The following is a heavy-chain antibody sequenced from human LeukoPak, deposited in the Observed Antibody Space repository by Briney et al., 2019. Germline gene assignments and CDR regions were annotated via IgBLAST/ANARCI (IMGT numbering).Heavy chain of an antibody. CDR1: GGSISSYY. CDR3: ARHVAYSSRFDY. CDR2: INYSGNT. Sequence: SETLSLTCTVSGGSISSYYWSWIRQPPGKGLEWIGYINYSGNTYCNPSLKSRVIISVDTSKNQFSLKLNSVTAADTAVYYCARHVAYSSRFDYWGQGTLVTVSS. D-gene: IGHD6-13*01. V-gene: IGHV4-59*04. J-gene: IGHJ4*02.